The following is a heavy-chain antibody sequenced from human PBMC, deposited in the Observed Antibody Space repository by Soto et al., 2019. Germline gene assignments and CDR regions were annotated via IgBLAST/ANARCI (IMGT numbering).Heavy chain of an antibody. CDR2: ISYDGSNK. D-gene: IGHD3-10*01. V-gene: IGHV3-30-3*01. CDR3: AREPGAPWLDGMDV. Sequence: GGPLRLSCAASGFTFSSYAMHWVRQAPGKGLEWVAVISYDGSNKYYADSVKGRFTISRDNSKNTLYLQMNSLRAEDTAVYYCAREPGAPWLDGMDVWGQGTTVTVSS. CDR1: GFTFSSYA. J-gene: IGHJ6*02.